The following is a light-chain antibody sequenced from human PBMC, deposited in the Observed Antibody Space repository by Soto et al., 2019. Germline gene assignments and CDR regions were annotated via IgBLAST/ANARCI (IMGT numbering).Light chain of an antibody. V-gene: IGKV3-20*01. CDR2: GAS. CDR1: QSVGNNY. J-gene: IGKJ2*01. CDR3: HQYGFGRDT. Sequence: IVLTQSPGTLSLSPGEGVTLSCRASQSVGNNYLAWYQQKPGQPPSLLIYGASSRATGIPDRFSGSVSGKDFTLSISRLDPEDFAVYFCHQYGFGRDTFGQGTKLEIK.